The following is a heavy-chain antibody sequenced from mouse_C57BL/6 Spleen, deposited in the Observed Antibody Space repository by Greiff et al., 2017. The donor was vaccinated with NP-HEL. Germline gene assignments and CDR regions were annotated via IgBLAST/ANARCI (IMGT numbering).Heavy chain of an antibody. CDR3: ARSGGYEAMDY. J-gene: IGHJ4*01. CDR2: IDPSDSYT. CDR1: GYTFTSYW. Sequence: QVQLQQPGAELVKPGASVKLSCKASGYTFTSYWMQWVKQRPGQGLEWIGEIDPSDSYTNYNQKFKGKATLTVDTSSSTAYMQLSSLTSEDSAVYYCARSGGYEAMDYWGQGTSVTVSS. V-gene: IGHV1-50*01.